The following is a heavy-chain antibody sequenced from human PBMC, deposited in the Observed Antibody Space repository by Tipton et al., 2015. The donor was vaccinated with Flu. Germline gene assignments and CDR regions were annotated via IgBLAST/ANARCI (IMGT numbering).Heavy chain of an antibody. Sequence: QLVQSGAEVKKPGASVKVSCEASGYSLTSYPISWVRRAPGQGLEWMGWISGYSGNTNYAQNLQGRVTMTTDTSTNTAFMELRSLRSDDTAVYYCARPGGPAAINPFSYFDFWGQGTLVTVSS. CDR1: GYSLTSYP. V-gene: IGHV1-18*04. CDR3: ARPGGPAAINPFSYFDF. D-gene: IGHD2-2*01. J-gene: IGHJ4*02. CDR2: ISGYSGNT.